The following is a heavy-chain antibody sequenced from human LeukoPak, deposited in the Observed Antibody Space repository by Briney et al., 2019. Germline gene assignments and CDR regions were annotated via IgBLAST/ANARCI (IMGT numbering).Heavy chain of an antibody. CDR1: GFTFSSYA. V-gene: IGHV3-23*01. J-gene: IGHJ4*02. D-gene: IGHD5-12*01. Sequence: GGSLRLSCAASGFTFSSYAMNWVRQAPGKGLEWVSAISVSAGSTYYADSVKGRFTISRDNSKNTLYLQMNSLRAEGTAVYYCAKDSNSGYDSYYFDYWGQGTLVTASS. CDR3: AKDSNSGYDSYYFDY. CDR2: ISVSAGST.